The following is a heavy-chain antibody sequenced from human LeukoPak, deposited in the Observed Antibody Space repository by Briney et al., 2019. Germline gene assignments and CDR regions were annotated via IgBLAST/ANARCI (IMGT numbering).Heavy chain of an antibody. CDR1: GASFNTDDQY. J-gene: IGHJ4*02. D-gene: IGHD3-22*01. V-gene: IGHV4-31*03. CDR3: SRGLDSRKLGY. Sequence: SETLSLTCTVSGASFNTDDQYWNWIRQRPGKGLEWIGSTHPGGMLYNNPSLESRVTMSRDTSKNQFSLNLNSVTAADTAVYFCSRGLDSRKLGYWGQGILVTVSS. CDR2: THPGGML.